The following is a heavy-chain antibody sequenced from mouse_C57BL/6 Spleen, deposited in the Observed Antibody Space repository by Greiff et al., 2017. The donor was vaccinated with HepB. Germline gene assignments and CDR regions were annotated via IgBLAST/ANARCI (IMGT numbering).Heavy chain of an antibody. V-gene: IGHV1-26*01. D-gene: IGHD2-4*01. CDR2: INPNNGGT. Sequence: VQLQQSGPELVKPGASVKISCKASGYTFTDYYMNWVKQSHGKSLEWIGDINPNNGGTSYNQKFKGKATLTVDKSSSTAYMELRSLTSEDSAVYYCARRFYDYPYYAMDYWGQGTSVTVSS. CDR1: GYTFTDYY. CDR3: ARRFYDYPYYAMDY. J-gene: IGHJ4*01.